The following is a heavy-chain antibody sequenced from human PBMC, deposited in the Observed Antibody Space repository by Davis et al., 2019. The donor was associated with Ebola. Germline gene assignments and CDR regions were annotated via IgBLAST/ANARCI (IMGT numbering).Heavy chain of an antibody. D-gene: IGHD1-7*01. CDR3: AKGRELPYFDY. V-gene: IGHV3-23*01. J-gene: IGHJ4*02. CDR2: FSGSGDNR. CDR1: GFTFSNNA. Sequence: GGSLRLSCVASGFTFSNNAMSWVRQAPGKGLEWVSSFSGSGDNRYYADSVRGRFTISRDNSKNTLYLQMNSLRAEDTAVYYCAKGRELPYFDYWGQGTLVTVSS.